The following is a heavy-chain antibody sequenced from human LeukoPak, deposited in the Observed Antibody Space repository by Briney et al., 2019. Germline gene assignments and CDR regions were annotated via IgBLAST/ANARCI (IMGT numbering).Heavy chain of an antibody. D-gene: IGHD6-19*01. J-gene: IGHJ4*02. CDR2: IKSDGKIT. Sequence: PGGSLRLSCAASGFTFNNYWMHWVRQAPGKGLVWVSRIKSDGKITTYADSVKGRFTISRDNSKNTLYLQMNSLRAEDTAIYYCARHGYTSGWVRSWGQGTLVTVST. CDR3: ARHGYTSGWVRS. V-gene: IGHV3-74*01. CDR1: GFTFNNYW.